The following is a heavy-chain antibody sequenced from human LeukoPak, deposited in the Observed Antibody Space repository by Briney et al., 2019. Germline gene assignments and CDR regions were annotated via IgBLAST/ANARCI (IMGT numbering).Heavy chain of an antibody. CDR3: ARGFGRGYYSYMDV. Sequence: PSETLSLTRTCCVGSHSKGGLYELGIRQPAGKGLEWIGRIYTSGSTNYNPSLKSRVTISVDTSKNPLSLKLSSVTAADTAVGYCARGFGRGYYSYMDVWGQGTTVTVSS. CDR1: VGSHSKGGLY. D-gene: IGHD3-10*01. V-gene: IGHV4-61*02. J-gene: IGHJ6*03. CDR2: IYTSGST.